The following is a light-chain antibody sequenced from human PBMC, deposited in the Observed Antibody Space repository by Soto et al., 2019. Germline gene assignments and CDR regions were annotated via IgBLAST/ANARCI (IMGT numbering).Light chain of an antibody. Sequence: EIVMTQSPATLSVSPGERATLSCRASQSVSSNLAWYQQKPGQAPRLLIYGAAIRATGIPARLSGSGSGTEFTLTISSLQSEDFAVYYCQRYNDWPPAFGQGTRLEIK. V-gene: IGKV3D-15*01. J-gene: IGKJ5*01. CDR1: QSVSSN. CDR3: QRYNDWPPA. CDR2: GAA.